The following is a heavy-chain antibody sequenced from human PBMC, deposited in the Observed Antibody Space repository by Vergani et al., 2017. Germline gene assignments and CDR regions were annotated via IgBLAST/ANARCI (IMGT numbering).Heavy chain of an antibody. V-gene: IGHV4-4*02. Sequence: QVQLQESGPGLVKPSGTLSLTCAVSGVSITRSNWWSWVRQHPGKGLEWIGYIYYSGSTYYNPSLKSRVTISVDTSKNQFSLKLSSVTAADTAVYYCARDGRWLAFDHWGQGTLVTVSS. D-gene: IGHD3-22*01. CDR2: IYYSGST. CDR3: ARDGRWLAFDH. J-gene: IGHJ4*02. CDR1: GVSITRSNW.